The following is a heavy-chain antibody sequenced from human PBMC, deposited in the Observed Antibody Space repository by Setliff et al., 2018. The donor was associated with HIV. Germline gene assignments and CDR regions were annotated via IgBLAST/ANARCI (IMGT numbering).Heavy chain of an antibody. CDR1: GFTFSSFG. CDR2: IXDXXRNK. Sequence: PGGSLRLSCAASGFTFSSFGMCGVRKGTGKGLEWVEFIXDXXRNKYYADSVKGRFTISRDNSKNTLYLQMNSLRAEDTAVYYCAKDPRAVTPDPYHTYSXMDVWGKGTTVTVSS. V-gene: IGHV3-30*02. D-gene: IGHD4-17*01. J-gene: IGHJ6*03. CDR3: AKDPRAVTPDPYHTYSXMDV.